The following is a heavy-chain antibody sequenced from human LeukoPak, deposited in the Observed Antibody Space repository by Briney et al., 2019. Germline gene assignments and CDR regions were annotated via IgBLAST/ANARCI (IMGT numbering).Heavy chain of an antibody. Sequence: GGSLRLSCSASGFPFSSYAMHWVRQAPGKGLEYVSAISDSGGSTYYADSVKGRFTISRDNSKNTLYLQMSSLRAEDTAVYFCVRGYSFGPYGMDVWGQETTVTVSS. CDR3: VRGYSFGPYGMDV. V-gene: IGHV3-64D*09. CDR1: GFPFSSYA. J-gene: IGHJ6*02. CDR2: ISDSGGST. D-gene: IGHD2-15*01.